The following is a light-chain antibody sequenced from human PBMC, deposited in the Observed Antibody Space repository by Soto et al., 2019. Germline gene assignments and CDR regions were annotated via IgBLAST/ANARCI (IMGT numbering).Light chain of an antibody. V-gene: IGKV1-39*01. CDR3: QQSYSSPTT. CDR2: AAS. J-gene: IGKJ1*01. Sequence: DSQMTPSPSSLSASVEDRVIIACRASQSISNHLNWYQQKSGKARKFLIVAASCLQSGVSSTASGSRSGPHFTFTISSLQPEDFATYYCQQSYSSPTTFGQGTKVDIK. CDR1: QSISNH.